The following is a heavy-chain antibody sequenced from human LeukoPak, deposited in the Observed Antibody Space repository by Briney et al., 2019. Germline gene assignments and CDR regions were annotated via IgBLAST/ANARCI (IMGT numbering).Heavy chain of an antibody. Sequence: ASVKVSCKASGYTFTGYYMHWVRQAPGQGLEWMGWINPNSGGTNYAQKFQGRVTMTRDKSIRTAYMELSRLTSDDTAVYYCARNVVVTAMPYYYYYMDVWGKGTTVTVSS. V-gene: IGHV1-2*02. J-gene: IGHJ6*03. CDR1: GYTFTGYY. CDR3: ARNVVVTAMPYYYYYMDV. D-gene: IGHD2-21*02. CDR2: INPNSGGT.